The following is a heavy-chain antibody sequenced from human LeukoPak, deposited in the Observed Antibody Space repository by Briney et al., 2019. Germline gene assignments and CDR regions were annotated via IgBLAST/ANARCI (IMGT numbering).Heavy chain of an antibody. J-gene: IGHJ4*02. Sequence: GGSLTRSCAASGFTFSSYGMHWVRQAPGKGLEWVAVISYDGYNKYYADSVKGRFTISRDNSKNTLYLQMNSLRAEDTALYYCAKDFLERAYGSVSYPTSWGQGTLVTVSS. D-gene: IGHD3-10*01. V-gene: IGHV3-30*18. CDR2: ISYDGYNK. CDR1: GFTFSSYG. CDR3: AKDFLERAYGSVSYPTS.